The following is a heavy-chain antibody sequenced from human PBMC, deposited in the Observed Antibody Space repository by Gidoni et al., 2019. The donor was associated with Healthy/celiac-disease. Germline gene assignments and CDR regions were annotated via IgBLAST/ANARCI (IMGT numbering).Heavy chain of an antibody. D-gene: IGHD4-17*01. CDR2: ISAYNGHT. J-gene: IGHJ5*02. V-gene: IGHV1-18*01. CDR1: GYTFTSYG. Sequence: QVQLVQSGAEVKKTGASVKVSCKASGYTFTSYGISWVRQAPGQGLEWMGWISAYNGHTNYAQKLQGRVTMPTDTSTSTAYMELRSLRSDDPAVYYCARVSNDYGDYGDWFDPWGQGTLVTVSS. CDR3: ARVSNDYGDYGDWFDP.